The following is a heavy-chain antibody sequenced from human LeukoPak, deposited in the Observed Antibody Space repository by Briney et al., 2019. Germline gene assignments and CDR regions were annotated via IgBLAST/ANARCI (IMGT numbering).Heavy chain of an antibody. CDR3: AKDYARSSSWLDY. J-gene: IGHJ4*02. CDR1: GFTFSSYG. CDR2: ISYDGSNK. Sequence: RSLRLSCAASGFTFSSYGMHWVRQAPGKGLEWVAVISYDGSNKYYADSVKGRFTISRDNSKNTLYLQMNSMRAEDTAVYYCAKDYARSSSWLDYWGQGTLVTVSS. D-gene: IGHD6-13*01. V-gene: IGHV3-30*18.